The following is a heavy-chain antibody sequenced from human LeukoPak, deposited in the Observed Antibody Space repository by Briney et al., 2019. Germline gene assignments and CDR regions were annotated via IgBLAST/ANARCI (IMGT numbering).Heavy chain of an antibody. D-gene: IGHD3-16*01. CDR3: ASHQRGHLDY. V-gene: IGHV4-31*03. CDR1: GGSISSGGYY. J-gene: IGHJ4*02. CDR2: IYYSGST. Sequence: SQTLCLTCTVSGGSISSGGYYGSWIRQHPGKGLEWIGYIYYSGSTYYNPSLKSRVTISVDTSKNQFSLKLSSVTAADTAVYYCASHQRGHLDYWGQGTLVTVSS.